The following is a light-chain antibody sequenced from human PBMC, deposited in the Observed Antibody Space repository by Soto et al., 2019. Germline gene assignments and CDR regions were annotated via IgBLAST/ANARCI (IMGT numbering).Light chain of an antibody. J-gene: IGLJ2*01. CDR3: SSYTSSSTLV. Sequence: QSVLTQPPSVSGAPGQRVTISCTGSSSNIGAGYDVHWYQHLPGTAPKLLIYNNDNRPSGVPDRFSGSKSDTSASLAITGLQAEDEADYYCSSYTSSSTLVFGGGTKVTVL. CDR1: SSNIGAGYD. V-gene: IGLV1-40*01. CDR2: NND.